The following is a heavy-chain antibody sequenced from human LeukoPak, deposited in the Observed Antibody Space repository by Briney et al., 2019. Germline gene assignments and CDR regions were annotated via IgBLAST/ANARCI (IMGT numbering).Heavy chain of an antibody. CDR3: ARDRIAAAYFDY. D-gene: IGHD6-13*01. V-gene: IGHV1-8*02. Sequence: ASVKVSCKASGYTFTSYDINWVRQATGQGLEWMGWVNPNSGNTGYAQKLQGRVTMTTDTSTSTAYMELRSLRSDDTAVYYCARDRIAAAYFDYWGQGTLVTVSS. J-gene: IGHJ4*02. CDR2: VNPNSGNT. CDR1: GYTFTSYD.